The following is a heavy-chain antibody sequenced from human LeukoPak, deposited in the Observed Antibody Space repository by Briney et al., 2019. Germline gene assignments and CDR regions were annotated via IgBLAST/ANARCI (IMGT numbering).Heavy chain of an antibody. CDR1: GYTFSGYY. J-gene: IGHJ6*02. Sequence: GASVKVSCKASGYTFSGYYIHWVRRAPGQGLEWMGWINPNSGDTNYAQKFQGRVTMTRETSISTAYMELSRLRSDDTAVYYCARDPNYNGMDVWGQGTTVTVSS. CDR2: INPNSGDT. V-gene: IGHV1-2*02. CDR3: ARDPNYNGMDV.